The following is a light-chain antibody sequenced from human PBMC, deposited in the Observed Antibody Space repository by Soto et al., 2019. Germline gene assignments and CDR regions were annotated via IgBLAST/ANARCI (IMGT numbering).Light chain of an antibody. J-gene: IGKJ2*01. CDR3: QQSYSTPRLYT. Sequence: DIQMTQSPSSLSASVGDRVTITCRASQSISSYLNWYQQKPGKAPKLLIYAASSLQSGVPSRFSGSGSGTDFNLNIRSLQLEDFATYFCQQSYSTPRLYTFGQGNKLAIK. CDR2: AAS. V-gene: IGKV1-39*01. CDR1: QSISSY.